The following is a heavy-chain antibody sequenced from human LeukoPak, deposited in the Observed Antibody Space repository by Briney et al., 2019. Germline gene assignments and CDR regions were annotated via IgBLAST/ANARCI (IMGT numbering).Heavy chain of an antibody. J-gene: IGHJ3*02. Sequence: GESLKISCKGSGYSFPNYWIGWVRQMSGKGLEWMGIIYPLDSDTRYSPSFQGQVTISADTSIGTAYLQWSSLKASDTAMYYCASAFRDSSGYPENDAFDMWGQGTMVTVSS. CDR3: ASAFRDSSGYPENDAFDM. D-gene: IGHD3-22*01. V-gene: IGHV5-51*01. CDR1: GYSFPNYW. CDR2: IYPLDSDT.